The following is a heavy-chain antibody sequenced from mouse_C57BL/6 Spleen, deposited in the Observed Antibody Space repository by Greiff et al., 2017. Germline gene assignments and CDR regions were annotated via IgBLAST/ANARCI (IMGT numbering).Heavy chain of an antibody. CDR1: GYTFTSYW. CDR2: IHPNSGST. D-gene: IGHD2-4*01. CDR3: ASGDYDEIGAMDY. Sequence: QVQLQQPGAELVKPGASVKLSCKASGYTFTSYWMHWVKQRPGQGLEWIGMIHPNSGSTNYNEKFKSKATLTVDKSSSTAYMQLSSLTSEDSAVYYCASGDYDEIGAMDYWGQGTSVTVSS. J-gene: IGHJ4*01. V-gene: IGHV1-64*01.